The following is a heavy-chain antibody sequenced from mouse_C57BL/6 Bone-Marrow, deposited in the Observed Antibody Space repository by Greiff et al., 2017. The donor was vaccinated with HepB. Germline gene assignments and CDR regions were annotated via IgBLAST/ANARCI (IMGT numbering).Heavy chain of an antibody. Sequence: VKLMESGPGLVAPSQSLSITCTVSGFSLTSYAISWVRQPPGKGLEWLGVIWTGGGTNYNSALKSRLSISKDNSKSQVFLKMNSLQTDDTARYYCACRGGYGGYYAMDYWGQGTSVTVSS. CDR2: IWTGGGT. J-gene: IGHJ4*01. CDR3: ACRGGYGGYYAMDY. CDR1: GFSLTSYA. V-gene: IGHV2-9-1*01. D-gene: IGHD2-2*01.